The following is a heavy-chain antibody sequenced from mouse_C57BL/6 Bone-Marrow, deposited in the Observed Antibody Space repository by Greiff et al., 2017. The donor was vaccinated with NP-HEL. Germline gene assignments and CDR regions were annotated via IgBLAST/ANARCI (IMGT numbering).Heavy chain of an antibody. J-gene: IGHJ4*01. Sequence: EVQLVESGGGLVQPGGSMKLSCAASGFTFSDAWMDWVRQSPEKGLEWVAEIRNKANNHATYYAESVKGRFTISRDDSKSSVYLQMNSLRAEDTGIYYCTRSYYYGSSTYYAMDYWGQGTSVTVSS. D-gene: IGHD1-1*01. CDR1: GFTFSDAW. V-gene: IGHV6-6*01. CDR3: TRSYYYGSSTYYAMDY. CDR2: IRNKANNHAT.